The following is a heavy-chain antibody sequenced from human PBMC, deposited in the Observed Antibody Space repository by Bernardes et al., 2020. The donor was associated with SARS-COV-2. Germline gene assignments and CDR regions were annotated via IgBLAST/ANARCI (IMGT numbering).Heavy chain of an antibody. CDR1: GFTLSSYW. V-gene: IGHV3-74*01. CDR3: AKDFTGNYDS. CDR2: MSEDGTRI. D-gene: IGHD1-1*01. J-gene: IGHJ4*02. Sequence: GGSLRLSCAASGFTLSSYWMHWVRQAPGKGLVWVARMSEDGTRIDYADSVRGRVTISRDSAKNTLYLQMNSLGAEDTALYYCAKDFTGNYDSWGQGTLVTVSS.